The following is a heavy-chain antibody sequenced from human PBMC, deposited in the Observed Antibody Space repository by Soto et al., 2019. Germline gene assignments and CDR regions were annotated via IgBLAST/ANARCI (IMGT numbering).Heavy chain of an antibody. D-gene: IGHD3-10*01. CDR2: ISSNSAYI. CDR1: GFTFRSFT. J-gene: IGHJ4*02. V-gene: IGHV3-21*01. CDR3: ARDYPDVGY. Sequence: PGGSLRLSCAASGFTFRSFTMNWVRQAPGKGLEWVSTISSNSAYIYYTDALRGRFTISRDNAKNSLHLQMNSLRAEDTAVYYCARDYPDVGYWGQGTLVTVSS.